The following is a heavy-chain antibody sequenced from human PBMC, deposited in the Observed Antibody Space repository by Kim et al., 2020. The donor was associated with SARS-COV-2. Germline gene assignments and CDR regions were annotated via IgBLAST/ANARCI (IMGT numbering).Heavy chain of an antibody. D-gene: IGHD2-8*01. J-gene: IGHJ6*02. CDR3: ARDATKHYYYYYGMDV. Sequence: SLKSRVTISVDTSKNKFSLKLSSVTAADTAVYYCARDATKHYYYYYGMDVWGQGTTVTVSS. V-gene: IGHV4-31*02.